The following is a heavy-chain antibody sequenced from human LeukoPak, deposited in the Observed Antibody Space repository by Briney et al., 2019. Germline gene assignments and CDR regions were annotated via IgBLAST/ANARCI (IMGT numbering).Heavy chain of an antibody. Sequence: GASVKVSCKASGYTFTSYGISWVRQAPGQGLEWMGWINPNSGGTNYAQKFQGRVTMTRDTSISTAYMELSRLRSDDTAVYYCARDMGYDYVWGSYRHGDYWGQGTLVTVSS. CDR1: GYTFTSYG. CDR3: ARDMGYDYVWGSYRHGDY. V-gene: IGHV1-2*02. J-gene: IGHJ4*02. D-gene: IGHD3-16*02. CDR2: INPNSGGT.